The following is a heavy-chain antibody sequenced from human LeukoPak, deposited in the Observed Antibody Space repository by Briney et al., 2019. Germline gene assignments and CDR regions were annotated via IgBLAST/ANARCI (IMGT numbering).Heavy chain of an antibody. Sequence: SQTLSLTCAISGDSVSSNSAAWNWIRQSPSRGLEWLGRTYYRSKWYNDYAVSVKSRITINPDTSKSRFSLQLNSVTPEDTAVYYCARAEGYGRNNRYFDYWGQGTLVTVSS. J-gene: IGHJ4*02. CDR3: ARAEGYGRNNRYFDY. V-gene: IGHV6-1*01. D-gene: IGHD5-12*01. CDR1: GDSVSSNSAA. CDR2: TYYRSKWYN.